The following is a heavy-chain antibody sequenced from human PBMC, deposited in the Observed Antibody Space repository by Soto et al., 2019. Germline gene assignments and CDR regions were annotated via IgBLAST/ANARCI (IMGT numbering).Heavy chain of an antibody. CDR3: ARDXXXXXXXXXXXXXDY. J-gene: IGHJ4*02. CDR1: GFTFSSYG. Sequence: GGSLRLSCAASGFTFSSYGMHWVRQAPGXXLGWVEVIWYDGSNKYYADSVKGRFTISRDNSKNTLYLQMNSLRAEDTAVYYCARDXXXXXXXXXXXXXDYWGQGPLVTVSS. V-gene: IGHV3-33*01. CDR2: IWYDGSNK.